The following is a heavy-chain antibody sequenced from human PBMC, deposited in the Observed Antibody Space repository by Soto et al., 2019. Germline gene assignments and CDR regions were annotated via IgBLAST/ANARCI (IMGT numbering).Heavy chain of an antibody. J-gene: IGHJ6*02. CDR3: ARDRLPASIAAQTEFYYYYGMDV. Sequence: GGSLRLSCAASGFTFSSYGMHWVRQAPGKGLEWVAVIWYDGSNKYYADSVKGRFTISRDNSKNTLYLQMNSLRAEDTAVYYCARDRLPASIAAQTEFYYYYGMDVWGQGTTVTVSS. CDR1: GFTFSSYG. D-gene: IGHD6-6*01. CDR2: IWYDGSNK. V-gene: IGHV3-33*01.